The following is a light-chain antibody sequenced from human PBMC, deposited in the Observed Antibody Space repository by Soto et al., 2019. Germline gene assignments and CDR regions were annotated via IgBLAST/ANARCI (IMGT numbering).Light chain of an antibody. J-gene: IGKJ5*01. CDR2: GAS. CDR1: HSVADN. V-gene: IGKV3-15*01. Sequence: EVVRTQSTATLSVSPGERVTLSCMSSHSVADNLAWFQQKPGQGPRLLIYGASTRATGIPARFSGSGSETDFTLTVSSLRSEDSAVYYCQQYNYWPITFGQGTRLEIK. CDR3: QQYNYWPIT.